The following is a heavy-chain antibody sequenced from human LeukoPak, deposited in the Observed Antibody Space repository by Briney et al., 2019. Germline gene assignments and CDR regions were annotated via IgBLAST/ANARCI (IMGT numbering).Heavy chain of an antibody. CDR2: IYYSGTT. Sequence: KSSETLSLTCTLSAGSINVGDYYWSWIRHPPGKGLEWIAYIYYSGTTYYNPSLKSRLTISVVTTKNQFSLKVNSLAAADTGLYFCARAPVALRDAFDIWGQGTMVTVSS. CDR3: ARAPVALRDAFDI. D-gene: IGHD4-17*01. J-gene: IGHJ3*02. V-gene: IGHV4-30-4*08. CDR1: AGSINVGDYY.